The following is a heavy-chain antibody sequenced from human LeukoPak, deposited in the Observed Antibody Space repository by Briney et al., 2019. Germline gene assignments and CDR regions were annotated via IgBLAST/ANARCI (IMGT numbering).Heavy chain of an antibody. D-gene: IGHD2-2*01. CDR1: GGTFSSYA. J-gene: IGHJ1*01. V-gene: IGHV1-69*04. CDR2: IIPILGIA. Sequence: SVKVSCKASGGTFSSYAISWVRQAPGQGLEWMGRIIPILGIANYAQKFQGRVTITADKSTSTAYMELSSLRSEDTAVYYCASPLTYCSSTSCREYFQHWGQGTLVTVSS. CDR3: ASPLTYCSSTSCREYFQH.